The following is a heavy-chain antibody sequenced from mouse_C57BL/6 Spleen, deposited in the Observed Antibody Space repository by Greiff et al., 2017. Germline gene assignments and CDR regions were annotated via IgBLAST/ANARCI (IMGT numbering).Heavy chain of an antibody. Sequence: QVTLKESGPGILQPSQTLSLTCSFSGFSLSTSNMGIGWIRQPSGKGLEWLAHIWWNDDKYYNPSLKSRLTISKDTPNNRVFLKITSVYTADTATYYCAQIVYYYGSSYERYFDVWGTGTTVTVSS. CDR3: AQIVYYYGSSYERYFDV. CDR1: GFSLSTSNMG. V-gene: IGHV8-5*01. J-gene: IGHJ1*03. CDR2: IWWNDDK. D-gene: IGHD1-1*01.